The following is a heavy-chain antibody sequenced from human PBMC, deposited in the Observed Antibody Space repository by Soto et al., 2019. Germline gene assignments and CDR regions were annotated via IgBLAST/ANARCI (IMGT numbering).Heavy chain of an antibody. CDR2: IWYDGSNK. Sequence: QVQLVESGGGVVQPGRSLRLSCAASGFTFSSYGMHWVRQAPGKGLEWVAVIWYDGSNKYYADSVKGRFTISRDNSKNTLYLQMNSLRAEDTAVYYCARDGWFGESYGYWGQGTLVTVSS. CDR1: GFTFSSYG. V-gene: IGHV3-33*01. D-gene: IGHD3-10*01. CDR3: ARDGWFGESYGY. J-gene: IGHJ4*02.